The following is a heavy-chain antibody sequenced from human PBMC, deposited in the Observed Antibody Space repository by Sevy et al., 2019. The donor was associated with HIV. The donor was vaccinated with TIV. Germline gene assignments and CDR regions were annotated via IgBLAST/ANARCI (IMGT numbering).Heavy chain of an antibody. Sequence: SETLSLTCAVYGGSFSGYYWSWIRQPPGKGLEWIGEINHSGSTNYNPSLKSRVTISVDTSKNQFSLKLSSVTAADTAVYYCARRPIRQYCSSTSCYHYGSGSWSYYFDYWGQGTLVTVSS. CDR1: GGSFSGYY. CDR3: ARRPIRQYCSSTSCYHYGSGSWSYYFDY. D-gene: IGHD2-2*01. V-gene: IGHV4-34*01. J-gene: IGHJ4*02. CDR2: INHSGST.